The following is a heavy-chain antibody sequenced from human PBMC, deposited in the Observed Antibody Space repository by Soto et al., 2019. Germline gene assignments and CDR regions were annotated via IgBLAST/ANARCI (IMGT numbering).Heavy chain of an antibody. J-gene: IGHJ3*02. D-gene: IGHD6-19*01. CDR3: AHRDSSGWSDAFDI. Sequence: QITLQESGPTLVKPTQTLTLTCTFSGFSLSTTGVGVGWIRQPPGKALEWLALIYWDDDKRYSPSLKSRLTIXXXTXXNQVVLTMTNMDPVDTATYYCAHRDSSGWSDAFDIWGQGTMVTVSS. CDR1: GFSLSTTGVG. V-gene: IGHV2-5*02. CDR2: IYWDDDK.